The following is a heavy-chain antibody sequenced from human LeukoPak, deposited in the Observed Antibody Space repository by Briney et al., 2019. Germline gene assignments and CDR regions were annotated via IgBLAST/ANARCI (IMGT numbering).Heavy chain of an antibody. CDR2: INHSGST. Sequence: SETLSLTCAVYGGSFSGYYWSWIRQPPGKGLEWIGEINHSGSTNYNPSLKSRVTISVDTSKNQFSLKLSSVTAADTAVYYCARRVVTTGITQQTKLYCFDYWGQGTLVTVSS. J-gene: IGHJ4*02. CDR1: GGSFSGYY. D-gene: IGHD1-14*01. V-gene: IGHV4-34*01. CDR3: ARRVVTTGITQQTKLYCFDY.